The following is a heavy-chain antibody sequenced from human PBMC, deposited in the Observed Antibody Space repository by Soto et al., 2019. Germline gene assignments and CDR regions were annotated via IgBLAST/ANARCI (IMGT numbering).Heavy chain of an antibody. CDR1: GFTFSSYA. J-gene: IGHJ4*02. V-gene: IGHV3-23*01. CDR2: ISGGGSST. CDR3: AKDQVSTTGTWVY. D-gene: IGHD1-1*01. Sequence: GGSLRLSCAASGFTFSSYAMSWVRQAPGKGLEWVSDISGGGSSTFYADSVKGRFTISRDNSKNTMYLQMNSLRAEDTAVYYCAKDQVSTTGTWVYWGQGTLVTVSS.